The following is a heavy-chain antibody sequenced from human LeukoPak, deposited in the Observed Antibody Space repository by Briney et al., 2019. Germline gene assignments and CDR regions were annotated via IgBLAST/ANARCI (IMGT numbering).Heavy chain of an antibody. CDR2: IYYSGST. Sequence: PSETLSLTCTVSGGSISSSSYYWGWIRQPPGKGLEWIGSIYYSGSTYYNPSLKSRVTISVDTSKNQFSLKLSSVTAADTAVYYCARHGDLKGCLDYWGQGTLVTVSS. CDR1: GGSISSSSYY. V-gene: IGHV4-39*01. CDR3: ARHGDLKGCLDY. D-gene: IGHD7-27*01. J-gene: IGHJ4*02.